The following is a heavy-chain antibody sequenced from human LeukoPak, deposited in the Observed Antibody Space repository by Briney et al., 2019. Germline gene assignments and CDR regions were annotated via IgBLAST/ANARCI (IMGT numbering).Heavy chain of an antibody. CDR3: ARHRGWGVTIVRGAFDS. CDR2: IYYSGST. Sequence: SETLSLTCTVSGGSISSSSYYWGWIRQPPGKGLEWIGSIYYSGSTYYNPSLKSRVTISVDTSKNQFSLKLSSVTAADTAVYYCARHRGWGVTIVRGAFDSWGQGTLVTVSS. V-gene: IGHV4-39*01. CDR1: GGSISSSSYY. J-gene: IGHJ4*02. D-gene: IGHD3-10*01.